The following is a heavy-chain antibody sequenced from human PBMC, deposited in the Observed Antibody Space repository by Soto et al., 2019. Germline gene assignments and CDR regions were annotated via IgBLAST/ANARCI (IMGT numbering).Heavy chain of an antibody. D-gene: IGHD6-13*01. CDR1: GYTFTGYY. J-gene: IGHJ3*02. V-gene: IGHV1-2*04. CDR2: INPNSGGT. Sequence: ASVKVSCKASGYTFTGYYMHWVRQAPGQGLEWMGWINPNSGGTNYAQKFQGWVTMTRDTSISTAYMELSRLRSDDTAVYYCARGPYLIAAAGTAFDIWGQGTMVTVSS. CDR3: ARGPYLIAAAGTAFDI.